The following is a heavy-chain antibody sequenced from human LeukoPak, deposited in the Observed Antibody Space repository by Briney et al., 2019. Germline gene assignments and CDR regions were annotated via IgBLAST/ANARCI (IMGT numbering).Heavy chain of an antibody. CDR3: AREVGATVDP. D-gene: IGHD1-26*01. CDR2: INPIIGST. Sequence: ASVKVSCKASGYSFTTYYMHWVRQAPGQGLEWMGIINPIIGSTSYAQKFQGRVTLTRNTSIGTAYMKLSSLRSEDTAVYYCAREVGATVDPWGQGTLVTVSS. J-gene: IGHJ5*02. CDR1: GYSFTTYY. V-gene: IGHV1-46*01.